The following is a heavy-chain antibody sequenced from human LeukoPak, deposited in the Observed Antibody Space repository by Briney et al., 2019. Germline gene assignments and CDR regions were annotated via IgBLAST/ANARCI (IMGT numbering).Heavy chain of an antibody. CDR3: AKGSADFWSGYYGMDV. J-gene: IGHJ6*03. CDR2: ISGSGGST. D-gene: IGHD3-3*01. CDR1: GFTFSSYA. V-gene: IGHV3-23*01. Sequence: GGSLRLSCAASGFTFSSYAMSCVRQAPGKGLEWVSAISGSGGSTYYADSVKGRFTISRDNSKNTLYLQMNSLRAEDTAVYYCAKGSADFWSGYYGMDVWGKGTTVTVSS.